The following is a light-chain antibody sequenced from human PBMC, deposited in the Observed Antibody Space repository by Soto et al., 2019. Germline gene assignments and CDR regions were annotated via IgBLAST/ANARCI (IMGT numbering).Light chain of an antibody. J-gene: IGKJ1*01. CDR3: QQHNNWPQT. CDR1: QSVSNN. V-gene: IGKV3-15*01. Sequence: EIVLTQSPGTLSLSPGERATLSCRASQSVSNNYLAWYQQKPGQAPRLLIYGASNRATGIPARFSGSGSGTEFTLTISSLQSEDFAVYYCQQHNNWPQTFGQGTKVDIK. CDR2: GAS.